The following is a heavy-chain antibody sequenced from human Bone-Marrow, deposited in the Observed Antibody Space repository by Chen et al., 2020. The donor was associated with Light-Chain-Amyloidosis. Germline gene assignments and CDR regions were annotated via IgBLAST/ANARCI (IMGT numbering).Heavy chain of an antibody. V-gene: IGHV4-39*01. CDR1: GGSISSESYF. J-gene: IGHJ4*02. Sequence: QLQLQESGPGLVKPSETLFLTCTVSGGSISSESYFWGWVRQPPGKGLEWIGSIYYNGNTYYSPSLKSRLTMSVDTSKNQFSLELSSMTAADTAVYFCTRHFGHHDDRIHYWGPGTLVTVSS. CDR2: IYYNGNT. CDR3: TRHFGHHDDRIHY. D-gene: IGHD3-10*01.